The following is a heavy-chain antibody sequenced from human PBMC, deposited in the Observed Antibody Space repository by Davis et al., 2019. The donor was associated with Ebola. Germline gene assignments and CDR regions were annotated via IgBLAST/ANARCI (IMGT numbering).Heavy chain of an antibody. CDR2: INHSGST. CDR1: AGSVSHYY. J-gene: IGHJ4*02. V-gene: IGHV4-34*01. Sequence: SESLSLTCAVYAGSVSHYYWSWIRQPPGKGLEWIGEINHSGSTNYNPSLKSRVAISVDTSKNQFSLKLNSVTAADTAVYYCARTLGATSFDYWGQGTLVTASS. D-gene: IGHD1-26*01. CDR3: ARTLGATSFDY.